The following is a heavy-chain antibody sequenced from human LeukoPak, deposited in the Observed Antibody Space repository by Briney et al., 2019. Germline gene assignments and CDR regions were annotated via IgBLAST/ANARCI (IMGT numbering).Heavy chain of an antibody. Sequence: GESLQISCQGSGYTFTSYWIGWVRQVPGKGLEWMGSIYPGDSDTRYSPSFQGQVTISADKSISTAYLQWSSLKASDTAMYYCARHGRDGYNYDFDYWGQGTLVTVSS. D-gene: IGHD5-24*01. V-gene: IGHV5-51*01. CDR3: ARHGRDGYNYDFDY. CDR1: GYTFTSYW. CDR2: IYPGDSDT. J-gene: IGHJ4*02.